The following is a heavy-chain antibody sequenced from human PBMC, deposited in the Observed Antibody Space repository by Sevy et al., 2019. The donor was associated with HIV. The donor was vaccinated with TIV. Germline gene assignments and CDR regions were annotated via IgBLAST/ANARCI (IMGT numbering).Heavy chain of an antibody. CDR2: ISTSSTYI. Sequence: GGSLRLSCAASGFIFSGYNMHWVRQAPGKGLEWVSSISTSSTYIYQADSVKGRFTVSRDNAQNSVFMQMNCLRGEDTALYYCARGSCSGGSCHTGYHGMDVWGQGTTVTVSS. J-gene: IGHJ6*02. CDR1: GFIFSGYN. D-gene: IGHD2-15*01. V-gene: IGHV3-21*06. CDR3: ARGSCSGGSCHTGYHGMDV.